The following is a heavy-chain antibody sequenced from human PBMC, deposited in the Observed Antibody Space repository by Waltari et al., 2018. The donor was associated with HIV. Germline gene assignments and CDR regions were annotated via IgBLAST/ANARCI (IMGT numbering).Heavy chain of an antibody. Sequence: QVQLVESGGGVVKPGRSLRLSCAASGLTFSSYGMHWVRQAPGKGLEWVAVIWYDGSNKYYADSVKGRFSISRDNSKNTLYLQMNSLRAEDTAVYFCARRGVLTYYYTMDVWGQGTTVTVSS. CDR3: ARRGVLTYYYTMDV. CDR1: GLTFSSYG. D-gene: IGHD3-10*01. CDR2: IWYDGSNK. V-gene: IGHV3-33*01. J-gene: IGHJ6*02.